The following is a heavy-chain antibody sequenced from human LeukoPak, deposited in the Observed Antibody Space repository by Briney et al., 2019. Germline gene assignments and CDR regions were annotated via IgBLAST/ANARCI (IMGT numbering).Heavy chain of an antibody. CDR2: IVVGSGYS. Sequence: ASVKVSCKTSGFTFSTTAVQWVRQARGQPLEWIGWIVVGSGYSNFAQKFQQRVTITRDMSTGTANMELSSLRSDDTAVYYCAADDLLSVYWGQGTLVTVSS. J-gene: IGHJ4*02. CDR1: GFTFSTTA. V-gene: IGHV1-58*01. D-gene: IGHD3-3*01. CDR3: AADDLLSVY.